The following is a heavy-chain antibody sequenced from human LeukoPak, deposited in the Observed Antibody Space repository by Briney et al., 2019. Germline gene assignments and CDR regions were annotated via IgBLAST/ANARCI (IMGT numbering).Heavy chain of an antibody. CDR2: IKRKTDGGTA. V-gene: IGHV3-15*01. J-gene: IGHJ4*02. CDR3: TTAEYFGDDEYYFDF. D-gene: IGHD4-17*01. Sequence: GGSLRLSCAASGFIFSSNTMNWVRQAPGEGLEWIGHIKRKTDGGTADYAAPVKGRFTISRDDSKHTLSLQMNSLKAEDTAVYYCTTAEYFGDDEYYFDFWGQGALVTVSS. CDR1: GFIFSSNT.